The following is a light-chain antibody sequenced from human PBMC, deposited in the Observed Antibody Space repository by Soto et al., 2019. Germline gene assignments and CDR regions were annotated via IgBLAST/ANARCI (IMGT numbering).Light chain of an antibody. CDR2: VNSDGSH. J-gene: IGLJ1*01. V-gene: IGLV4-69*01. CDR3: QTWGTCINYF. CDR1: SGHSSYA. Sequence: QLVLTQSPSASASLGASVKLTCTLSSGHSSYAIAWHQQQPEKGPRYLMKVNSDGSHTEGDGIPDRFSGSSSGAERYLIISSLQSEDEADYYCQTWGTCINYFFGTVTKLTVL.